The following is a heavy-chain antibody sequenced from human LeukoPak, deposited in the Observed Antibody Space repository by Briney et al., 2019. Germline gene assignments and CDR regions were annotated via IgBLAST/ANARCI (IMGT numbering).Heavy chain of an antibody. J-gene: IGHJ4*02. CDR2: IYADGST. Sequence: QPGGSLRLSCAASGFTFSSYWMPWVRQAPGKGLEWVSVIYADGSTFYADSVTGRVTISRDDSKNTVFLQMSSLRAEDTAVYYCARELTYSYGYWGPHEYWGQGTLVTVSP. CDR1: GFTFSSYW. V-gene: IGHV3-66*01. CDR3: ARELTYSYGYWGPHEY. D-gene: IGHD5-18*01.